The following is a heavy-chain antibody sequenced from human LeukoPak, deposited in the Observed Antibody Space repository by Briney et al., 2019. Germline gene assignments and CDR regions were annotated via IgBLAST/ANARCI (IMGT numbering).Heavy chain of an antibody. CDR2: ISLTGLT. CDR3: SRENGAFSPFGY. Sequence: SETLSLTCAVSGGSISNTNWWSWVRPPPGQRLEGIGEISLTGLTHYNPSLESRVTVSLDKSKNQLSLNLTSVTAADTAVYYCSRENGAFSPFGYWGQGTLVTVLS. J-gene: IGHJ4*02. CDR1: GGSISNTNW. D-gene: IGHD2-8*01. V-gene: IGHV4-4*02.